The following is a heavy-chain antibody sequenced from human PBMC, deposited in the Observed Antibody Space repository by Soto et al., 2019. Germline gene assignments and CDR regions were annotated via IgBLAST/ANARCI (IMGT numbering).Heavy chain of an antibody. V-gene: IGHV1-69*01. D-gene: IGHD5-18*01. CDR1: GGTFSSYA. J-gene: IGHJ5*02. Sequence: QVQLVQSGAEVKKPGSSVKVSCKASGGTFSSYAISWVRQAPGQGLEWMGGTIPIFGTANYAQKFQGRVTITADESTSTADMELSSLRSDDTAVYYCATQASGYSYGSVWFDPWGQGTLVTVSS. CDR3: ATQASGYSYGSVWFDP. CDR2: TIPIFGTA.